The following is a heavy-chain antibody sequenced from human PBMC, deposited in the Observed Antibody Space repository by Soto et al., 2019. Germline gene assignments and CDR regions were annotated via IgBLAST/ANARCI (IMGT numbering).Heavy chain of an antibody. D-gene: IGHD3-16*01. V-gene: IGHV3-7*04. J-gene: IGHJ5*02. CDR3: AGGGGNFDP. Sequence: EVQLVESGGGLVQPGGSLRLTCAASGFTLSDYWMSWVRQAPGKGLEWVANVKKDGSDKYYVDSVKGRFTISRDNAKNSLYLEMTSLRAEGRVVYYWAGGGGNFDPWGQGTLVTVSS. CDR2: VKKDGSDK. CDR1: GFTLSDYW.